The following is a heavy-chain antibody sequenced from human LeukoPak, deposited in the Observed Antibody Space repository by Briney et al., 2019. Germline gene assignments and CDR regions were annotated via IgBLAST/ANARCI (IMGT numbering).Heavy chain of an antibody. CDR1: GYTFTGYY. D-gene: IGHD5-18*01. Sequence: ASVKVSCKASGYTFTGYYMHWVRQVPGQGLEWMGWINPNSGGTNYAQKFQGRVTMTRDTSISTAYMELSRLRSDDTAVYYCARVVYSYRHNWFGPWGQGTLVTVSS. V-gene: IGHV1-2*02. CDR3: ARVVYSYRHNWFGP. CDR2: INPNSGGT. J-gene: IGHJ5*02.